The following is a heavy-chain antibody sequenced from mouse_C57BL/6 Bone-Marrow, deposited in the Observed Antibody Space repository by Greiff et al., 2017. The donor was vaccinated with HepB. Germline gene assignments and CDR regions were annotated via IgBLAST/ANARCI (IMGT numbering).Heavy chain of an antibody. CDR1: GYTFTSYG. CDR2: IYPRSGNT. Sequence: VQLQESGAELARPGASVKLSCKASGYTFTSYGISWVKQRTGQGLEWIGEIYPRSGNTYYNEKFKGKATLTADKSSSTAYMELRSLTSEDSAVYFCARFSYDGYYVYAMDYWGQETSVTVSS. D-gene: IGHD2-3*01. J-gene: IGHJ4*01. V-gene: IGHV1-81*01. CDR3: ARFSYDGYYVYAMDY.